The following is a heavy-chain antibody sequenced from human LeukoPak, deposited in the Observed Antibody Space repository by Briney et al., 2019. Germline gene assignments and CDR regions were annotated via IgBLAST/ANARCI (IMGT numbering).Heavy chain of an antibody. CDR1: GFTFSSYW. CDR2: IKQDGSEK. D-gene: IGHD3-22*01. J-gene: IGHJ4*02. CDR3: ARDRAMIELDY. V-gene: IGHV3-7*01. Sequence: GGSLRLFCAASGFTFSSYWMSWVRQAPGKGLEWVANIKQDGSEKYYVDSVKGRFTISRDNAKNSLYLQMNSLRAEDTAVYYCARDRAMIELDYWGQGTLVTVSS.